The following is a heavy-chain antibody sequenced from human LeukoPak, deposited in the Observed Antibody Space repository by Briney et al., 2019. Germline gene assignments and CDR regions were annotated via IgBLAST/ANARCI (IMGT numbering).Heavy chain of an antibody. CDR1: GGSFSGSY. D-gene: IGHD3-10*01. CDR2: IYYSGST. J-gene: IGHJ4*02. Sequence: SETLSLTCTVYGGSFSGSYWSWIRQPPGKGLEWIGSIYYSGSTYYNPSLKSRVTISVDTSKNQFSLKLSSVTAADTAVYYCARDHLSITMVRGVIIQYFDYWGQGTLVTVSS. CDR3: ARDHLSITMVRGVIIQYFDY. V-gene: IGHV4-39*07.